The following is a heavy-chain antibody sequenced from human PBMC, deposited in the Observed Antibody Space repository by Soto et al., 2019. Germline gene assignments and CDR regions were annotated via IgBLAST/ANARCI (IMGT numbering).Heavy chain of an antibody. CDR2: IYHSGST. Sequence: SETLSLTCAVSGGSISSSNWWSWVRQPPGKGLEWIGEIYHSGSTNYNPSLKSRVTISVDKSKNQFSLKLSSVTAADTAVYYCATRVRFLGLYFDYWGQGTLVTVSS. V-gene: IGHV4-4*02. J-gene: IGHJ4*02. CDR1: GGSISSSNW. CDR3: ATRVRFLGLYFDY. D-gene: IGHD3-3*01.